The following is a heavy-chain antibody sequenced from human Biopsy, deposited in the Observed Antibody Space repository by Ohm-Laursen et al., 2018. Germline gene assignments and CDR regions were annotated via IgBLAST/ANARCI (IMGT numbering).Heavy chain of an antibody. CDR1: GLSFSDYH. V-gene: IGHV3-11*01. CDR2: ISGGGTI. CDR3: AGDTRWSPYSMDV. J-gene: IGHJ6*02. D-gene: IGHD4-23*01. Sequence: SLRLSCAASGLSFSDYHMRWIRQAPGRGLEWVSYISGGGTIYYGDSMKGRVTISRDNAKNSLYLQMHSLRAEDTAVYYCAGDTRWSPYSMDVWGQGTKVTVSS.